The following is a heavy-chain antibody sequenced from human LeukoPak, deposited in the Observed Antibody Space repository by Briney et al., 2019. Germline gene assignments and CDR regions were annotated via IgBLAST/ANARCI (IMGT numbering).Heavy chain of an antibody. CDR3: ARAGATNAFDV. Sequence: PSETLSLTCTVSGGSISSYYWSWIRQPPGKGLEWIEYIYYSGSTNYNPSLKSRVTISVDTSRNQFSLKLSSVTAADTAVYYCARAGATNAFDVWGQGTMVTVSS. CDR1: GGSISSYY. V-gene: IGHV4-59*01. CDR2: IYYSGST. J-gene: IGHJ3*01. D-gene: IGHD1-26*01.